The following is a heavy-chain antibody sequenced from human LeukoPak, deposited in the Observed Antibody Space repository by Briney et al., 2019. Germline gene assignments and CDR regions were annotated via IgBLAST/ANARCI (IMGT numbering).Heavy chain of an antibody. Sequence: ASVKVSCKASGGTFSSYAISWVRQAPGQGLEWMGGIIPIFGTANYAQKFQGRVTITADESTSTAYMELGSLRSEDTAVYYCAERLRFPRDAFDVWGQGTMVTVSS. D-gene: IGHD5-12*01. CDR1: GGTFSSYA. CDR2: IIPIFGTA. CDR3: AERLRFPRDAFDV. V-gene: IGHV1-69*13. J-gene: IGHJ3*01.